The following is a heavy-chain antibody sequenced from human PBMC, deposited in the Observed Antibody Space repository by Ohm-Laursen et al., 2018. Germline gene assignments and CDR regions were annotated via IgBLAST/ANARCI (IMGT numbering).Heavy chain of an antibody. Sequence: SLRLSCAAPGFTFSNYAMSWVRQAPGKGMEWVSAITGDGRNTYHADSVKGRFTISRDNSKNTLYLQMNSLRAEDTAVYYCAKRDVSNYHCFDSWGQGTLVTVSS. V-gene: IGHV3-23*01. CDR1: GFTFSNYA. CDR2: ITGDGRNT. J-gene: IGHJ4*02. D-gene: IGHD4-11*01. CDR3: AKRDVSNYHCFDS.